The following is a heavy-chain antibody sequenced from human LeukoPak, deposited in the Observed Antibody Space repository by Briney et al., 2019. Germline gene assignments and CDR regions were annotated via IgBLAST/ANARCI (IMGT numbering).Heavy chain of an antibody. D-gene: IGHD2-21*02. CDR1: GGSISGYY. V-gene: IGHV4-34*01. CDR2: INHSGST. Sequence: SETLSLTCTVSGGSISGYYWSWIRQPPGKGLEWIGEINHSGSTNYNPSLKSRVTISVDTSKNQFSPKLSSVTAADTAVYYCARRKVVTAIRGGWFDPWGQGTLVTVSS. J-gene: IGHJ5*02. CDR3: ARRKVVTAIRGGWFDP.